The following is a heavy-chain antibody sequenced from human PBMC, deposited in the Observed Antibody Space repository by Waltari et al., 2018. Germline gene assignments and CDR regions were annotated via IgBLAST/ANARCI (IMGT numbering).Heavy chain of an antibody. Sequence: EVQLVESGGGLVQPGGSLRLSCAASGFTFSSYWMHWVRQAPGKGLVWGSRINSDGSSTSYADSVKGRFTISRDNAKNTLYLQMNSLRAEDTAVYYCARVWGSGYYYGFDYWGQGTLVTVSS. CDR1: GFTFSSYW. D-gene: IGHD3-22*01. CDR3: ARVWGSGYYYGFDY. J-gene: IGHJ4*02. V-gene: IGHV3-74*01. CDR2: INSDGSST.